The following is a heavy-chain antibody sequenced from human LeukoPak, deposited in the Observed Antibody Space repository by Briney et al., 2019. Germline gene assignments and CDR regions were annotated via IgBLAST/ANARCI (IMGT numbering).Heavy chain of an antibody. Sequence: ASVKVSCKTSGYTFSNYGISWVRQAPGQGLEWMGWITAYNGNRLYAQRFQGRITLTTDTSTSTSYMELRSLEYDDTAIYYCARDNDKVVDHWGQGALVTVSS. J-gene: IGHJ4*01. D-gene: IGHD1-1*01. CDR2: ITAYNGNR. CDR1: GYTFSNYG. V-gene: IGHV1-18*01. CDR3: ARDNDKVVDH.